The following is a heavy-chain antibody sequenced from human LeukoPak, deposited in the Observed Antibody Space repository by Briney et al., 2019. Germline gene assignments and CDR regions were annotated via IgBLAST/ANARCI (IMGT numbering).Heavy chain of an antibody. CDR2: INWNGGST. CDR3: ARWVVPAAPPPAMDY. D-gene: IGHD2-2*01. Sequence: PGGSLRLSCAASGFTFDDYGMSWVRQAPGKGLEWVSGINWNGGSTGYADSVKGRFTISRDNAKNSLYLQMNSLRAEDTALYYCARWVVPAAPPPAMDYWGQGTLVTVSS. J-gene: IGHJ4*02. V-gene: IGHV3-20*04. CDR1: GFTFDDYG.